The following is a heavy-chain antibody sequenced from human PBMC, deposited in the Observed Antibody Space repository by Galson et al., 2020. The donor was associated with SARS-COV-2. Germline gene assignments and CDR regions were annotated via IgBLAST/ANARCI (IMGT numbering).Heavy chain of an antibody. J-gene: IGHJ6*02. CDR1: GFTFSSYS. CDR3: ARITMLYYYYGMDV. D-gene: IGHD3-10*01. Sequence: GGSLRLSCAASGFTFSSYSMNWVRQAPGKGLEWVSYISSSSSTIYYADSVKGRFTISRDNAKNSLYLQMNSLREEDTAVYYCARITMLYYYYGMDVWGQGTKVTVSS. CDR2: ISSSSSTI. V-gene: IGHV3-48*02.